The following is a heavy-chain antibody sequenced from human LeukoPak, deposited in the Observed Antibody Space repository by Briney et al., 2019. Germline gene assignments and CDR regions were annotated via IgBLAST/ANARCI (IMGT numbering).Heavy chain of an antibody. J-gene: IGHJ6*01. CDR1: GFTFSGYW. V-gene: IGHV3-74*01. Sequence: GGSLRLSCAASGFTFSGYWMHWVRQVPGKGLVWVSRLNTDGCSTSYADSVKGRFTISRDNAMNTLYLQMNSLRAEDTAVYYCARDDAFRGVAMDVWGQGTTVTVSS. CDR3: ARDDAFRGVAMDV. D-gene: IGHD3-16*01. CDR2: LNTDGCST.